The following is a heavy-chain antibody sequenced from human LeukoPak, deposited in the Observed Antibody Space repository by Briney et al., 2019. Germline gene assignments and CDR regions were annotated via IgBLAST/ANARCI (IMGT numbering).Heavy chain of an antibody. CDR1: GGSFSGYY. CDR2: INHSGST. Sequence: PSETLSLTCAVYGGSFSGYYWSWIRQPPGKGLEWIGEINHSGSTNYNPSLKSRVTISVDTSKNRFSLKLSSVTAADTAVYYCARRYSSGYYSQWGQGTLVTVSS. V-gene: IGHV4-34*01. CDR3: ARRYSSGYYSQ. J-gene: IGHJ4*02. D-gene: IGHD3-22*01.